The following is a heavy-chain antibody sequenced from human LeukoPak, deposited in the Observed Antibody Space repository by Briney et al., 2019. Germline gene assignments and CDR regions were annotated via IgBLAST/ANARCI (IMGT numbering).Heavy chain of an antibody. D-gene: IGHD3-22*01. Sequence: GGSLRLSCAASGFSFSSTYMTWVRQAPGKGLEWVSAISGSGGSTYYADSVKGRFTISRDNSKNTLYLQMNSLRAEYTAVYYCYIPYYDTSAYKGYWGQGTLVTVSS. V-gene: IGHV3-23*01. CDR3: YIPYYDTSAYKGY. CDR1: GFSFSSTY. CDR2: ISGSGGST. J-gene: IGHJ4*02.